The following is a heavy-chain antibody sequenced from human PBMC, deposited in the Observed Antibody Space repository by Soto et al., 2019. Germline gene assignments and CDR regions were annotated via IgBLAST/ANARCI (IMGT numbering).Heavy chain of an antibody. J-gene: IGHJ6*01. CDR3: ARRRPHWTDKICLGHYHYPRGG. D-gene: IGHD3-16*01. CDR1: GYSFTNYW. CDR2: IYPGDSDT. Sequence: GESLKISCKATGYSFTNYWIGWVRQMPGKGLEWMGTIYPGDSDTRYGPAFEGQVTISADKSITTAYLQWSSLKASDTAVYFCARRRPHWTDKICLGHYHYPRGGWGQGTKGTVSS. V-gene: IGHV5-51*01.